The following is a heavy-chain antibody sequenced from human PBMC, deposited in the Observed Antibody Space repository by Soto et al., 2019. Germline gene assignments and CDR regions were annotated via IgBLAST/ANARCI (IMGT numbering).Heavy chain of an antibody. V-gene: IGHV3-30-3*01. CDR2: ISYDGSNK. D-gene: IGHD6-19*01. CDR3: ASEQWLPFYYFDY. CDR1: GFTFSSYA. J-gene: IGHJ4*02. Sequence: VQLVESGGGVVQPGRSLRLSCAASGFTFSSYAMHWVRQAPGKGLEWVAVISYDGSNKYYADSVKGRFTISRDNSKNTLYLQMNSLRAEDTAVYYCASEQWLPFYYFDYWGQGTLVTVSS.